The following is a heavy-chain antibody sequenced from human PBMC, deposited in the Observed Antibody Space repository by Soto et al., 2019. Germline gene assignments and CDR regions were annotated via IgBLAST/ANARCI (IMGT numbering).Heavy chain of an antibody. CDR3: AKDSPKLLLWFGDPQPYY. CDR2: ISYDGSNK. J-gene: IGHJ4*02. V-gene: IGHV3-30*18. D-gene: IGHD3-10*01. Sequence: PGGSLRLPCAASGFTFSSYGMHWVRQAPGKGLKWVAVISYDGSNKYYADSVKGRFTISRDNSKNTLYLQMNSLRAEDTAVYYCAKDSPKLLLWFGDPQPYYWGQGTLVTVSS. CDR1: GFTFSSYG.